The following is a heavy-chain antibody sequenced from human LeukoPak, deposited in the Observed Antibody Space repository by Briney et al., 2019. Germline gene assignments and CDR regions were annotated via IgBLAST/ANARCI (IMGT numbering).Heavy chain of an antibody. D-gene: IGHD1-26*01. J-gene: IGHJ4*02. CDR2: ISASGEST. CDR1: GFTFSSYA. Sequence: GGSLRLSCAASGFTFSSYAMCWVRQAPGKGLEWVSSISASGESTYNADSVRGRFTISRDNSKNTLYLQLNSLRAEDTAIYYCAKGEWGLSYLFGYWGQGTLVIVSS. CDR3: AKGEWGLSYLFGY. V-gene: IGHV3-23*01.